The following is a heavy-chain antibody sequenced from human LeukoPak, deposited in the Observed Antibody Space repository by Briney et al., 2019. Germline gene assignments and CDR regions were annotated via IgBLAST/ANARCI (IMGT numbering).Heavy chain of an antibody. J-gene: IGHJ5*02. Sequence: GASVKVSCKASGFTFTSSAVQWVRQARGQRLEWIGWIVVGSGNANYAQKFQERVTITRDMSTSTAYMELSSLRSEDTAVYYCAADPRSSGHVPWGQGTLVTVSS. CDR3: AADPRSSGHVP. D-gene: IGHD6-19*01. V-gene: IGHV1-58*01. CDR2: IVVGSGNA. CDR1: GFTFTSSA.